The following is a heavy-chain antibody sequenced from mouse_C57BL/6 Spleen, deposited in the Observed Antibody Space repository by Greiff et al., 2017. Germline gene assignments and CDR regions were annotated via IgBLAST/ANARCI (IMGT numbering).Heavy chain of an antibody. J-gene: IGHJ2*01. Sequence: VQLQQSGPELVKPGASVKISCKASGYAFSSSWMNWVKQRPGKGLEWIGRIYPGDGDTNYNGKFKGKATLTADKSSSTAYMQLSSLTSEDSAVYFCANGPLKFDYWGQGTTRTVSS. CDR3: ANGPLKFDY. V-gene: IGHV1-82*01. CDR2: IYPGDGDT. CDR1: GYAFSSSW. D-gene: IGHD1-3*01.